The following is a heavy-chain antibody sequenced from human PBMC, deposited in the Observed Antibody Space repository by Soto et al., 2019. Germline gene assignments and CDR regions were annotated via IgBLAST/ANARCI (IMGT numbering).Heavy chain of an antibody. CDR1: GGSFSGYY. V-gene: IGHV4-34*01. Sequence: SETLSLTCAVYGGSFSGYYWSWVRQPPGKGLEWIGEINHSGSTNYNPSLKSRVTISVDTSKNQFSLKLSSVTAADTAVYYCARGLGRTRGEQQYDYYGMDVWGQGTTVTVSS. D-gene: IGHD3-16*01. J-gene: IGHJ6*02. CDR2: INHSGST. CDR3: ARGLGRTRGEQQYDYYGMDV.